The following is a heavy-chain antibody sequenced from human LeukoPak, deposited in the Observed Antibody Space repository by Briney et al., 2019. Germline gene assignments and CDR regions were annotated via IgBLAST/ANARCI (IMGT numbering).Heavy chain of an antibody. Sequence: SETLSLTCTVSGGSISSSSYYWGWIRQPPGKGLEWIGSIYYSGSTYYNPSLKSRVTISVDTSKNQFSLKLSSVTAADTAVYYCARGDEVIAAFDIWGQGTMVTVSS. CDR3: ARGDEVIAAFDI. CDR1: GGSISSSSYY. D-gene: IGHD2-21*01. J-gene: IGHJ3*02. V-gene: IGHV4-39*07. CDR2: IYYSGST.